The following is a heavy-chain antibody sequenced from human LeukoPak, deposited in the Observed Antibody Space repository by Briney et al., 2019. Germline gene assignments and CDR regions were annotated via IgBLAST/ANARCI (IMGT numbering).Heavy chain of an antibody. CDR3: AREATVVSGYFDY. J-gene: IGHJ4*02. Sequence: GGSLRLSCAASGFTFSSYWMSWVRQAPGKGLEGVANIKQDGSEKYYVDSVKGRFTISRDNAKNSLYLQMNSLRAEDTAVYYCAREATVVSGYFDYWGQGTLVTVSS. CDR2: IKQDGSEK. V-gene: IGHV3-7*01. D-gene: IGHD4-23*01. CDR1: GFTFSSYW.